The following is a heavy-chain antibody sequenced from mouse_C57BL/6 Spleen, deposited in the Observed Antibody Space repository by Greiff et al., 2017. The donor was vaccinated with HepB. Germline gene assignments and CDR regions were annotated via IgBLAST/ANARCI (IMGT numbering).Heavy chain of an antibody. J-gene: IGHJ4*01. CDR1: GFTFSSYA. V-gene: IGHV5-4*01. D-gene: IGHD2-4*01. CDR3: ARDLVYDYVYAMDY. Sequence: EVQVVESGGGLVKPGGSLKLSCAASGFTFSSYAMSWVRQTPEKRLEWVATISDGGSYTYYPDNVKGRFTISRANAKNNLYLQMSHLKSEDTAMYYCARDLVYDYVYAMDYWGQGTSVTVSS. CDR2: ISDGGSYT.